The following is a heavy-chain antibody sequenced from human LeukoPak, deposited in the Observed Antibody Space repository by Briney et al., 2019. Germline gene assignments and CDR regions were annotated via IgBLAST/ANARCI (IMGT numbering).Heavy chain of an antibody. Sequence: SETLSLTCTVSGGSISSYYWSWIRQPPGKGLEWIGYIYYSGSTNYNPSLKSRVTISVDTSKNQFSLKLSSVTAADTAVYYCARATDYTDAWFDPWGQGTLVTVSS. J-gene: IGHJ5*02. CDR1: GGSISSYY. CDR3: ARATDYTDAWFDP. V-gene: IGHV4-59*01. CDR2: IYYSGST. D-gene: IGHD4-11*01.